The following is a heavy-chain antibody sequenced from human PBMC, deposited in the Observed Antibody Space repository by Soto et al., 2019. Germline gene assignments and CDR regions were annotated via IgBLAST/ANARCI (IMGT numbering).Heavy chain of an antibody. D-gene: IGHD3-22*01. CDR1: GCTFPSYC. CDR2: ISAYNGNT. CDR3: AREWTDYYDSKGPSDY. Sequence: ASGNVSCKSSGCTFPSYCISWVRQAPGQGLEWMGWISAYNGNTNYAQKLQGRVTMTTDTSTSTAYMELRSLRSDDTAVYYCAREWTDYYDSKGPSDYWGQGTLVTVSS. J-gene: IGHJ4*02. V-gene: IGHV1-18*01.